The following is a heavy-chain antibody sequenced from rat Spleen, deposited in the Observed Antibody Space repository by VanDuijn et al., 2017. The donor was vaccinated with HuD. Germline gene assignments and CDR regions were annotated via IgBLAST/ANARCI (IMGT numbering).Heavy chain of an antibody. Sequence: EVQLVESGGGLVQPGRSLKLSCAASGFTFSGYWMYWIRQAPGKGLEWLSTINTDGGITYYLDSVQGRFTVSRDNAENILYLQMNSLRSEDTATYYCARMYTTDYYWYFDFWGPGTMVTVSS. CDR3: ARMYTTDYYWYFDF. J-gene: IGHJ1*01. D-gene: IGHD1-6*01. CDR2: INTDGGIT. CDR1: GFTFSGYW. V-gene: IGHV5-58*01.